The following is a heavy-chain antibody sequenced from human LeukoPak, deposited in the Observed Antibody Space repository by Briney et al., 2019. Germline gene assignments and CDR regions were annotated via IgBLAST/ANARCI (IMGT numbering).Heavy chain of an antibody. CDR2: INTDGSST. V-gene: IGHV3-74*01. J-gene: IGHJ6*03. CDR3: ARERDFWSGYYYYYYMDV. D-gene: IGHD3-3*01. CDR1: GFTFSAYG. Sequence: GGSLRLSCAASGFTFSAYGMSWVRQSPRKGLVWVSRINTDGSSTSYADSVKGRFTISRDNAKNTLYLQMNSLRAEDTAVYYCARERDFWSGYYYYYYMDVWGKGTTVTVSS.